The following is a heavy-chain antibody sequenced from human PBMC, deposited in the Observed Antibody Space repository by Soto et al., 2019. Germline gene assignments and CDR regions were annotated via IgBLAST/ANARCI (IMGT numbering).Heavy chain of an antibody. CDR2: ISYDGSNK. D-gene: IGHD6-6*01. Sequence: LSLSCAASGFTFSSYAMHWVRQAPGKGLEWVAVISYDGSNKYYADSVKGRFTISRDNSKNTLYLQMNSLRAEDTAVYYCAREMRIEYSSSRYFDYWGQGTLVTVSS. V-gene: IGHV3-30-3*01. J-gene: IGHJ4*02. CDR3: AREMRIEYSSSRYFDY. CDR1: GFTFSSYA.